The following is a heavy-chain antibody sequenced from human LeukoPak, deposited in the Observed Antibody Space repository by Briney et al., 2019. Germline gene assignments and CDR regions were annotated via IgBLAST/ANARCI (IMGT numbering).Heavy chain of an antibody. D-gene: IGHD1-14*01. CDR2: IIPIFGTA. CDR3: ARAGSYVITGGRNAFDI. V-gene: IGHV1-69*06. Sequence: ASVKVSCKASGGTFSSYAISWVRQAPGQGLEWMGGIIPIFGTANYAQKFQGRVTITADKSTSTAYMELSSLRSEDTAVYYCARAGSYVITGGRNAFDIWGQGTMVTVSS. J-gene: IGHJ3*02. CDR1: GGTFSSYA.